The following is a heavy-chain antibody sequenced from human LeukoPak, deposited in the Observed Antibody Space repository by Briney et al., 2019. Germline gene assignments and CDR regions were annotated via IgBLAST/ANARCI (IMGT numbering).Heavy chain of an antibody. CDR3: ARDSGGWNDGKTNWFDP. V-gene: IGHV4-39*07. J-gene: IGHJ5*02. CDR2: IYYSGST. CDR1: GYSISSSSYY. D-gene: IGHD1-1*01. Sequence: KTSETLSLTCTVSGYSISSSSYYWGWIRQPPGKGLEWIGSIYYSGSTYYNPSLKGRVTISVDTSKNQFSLKLSSVTAADTAVYYCARDSGGWNDGKTNWFDPWGQGTLVTVSS.